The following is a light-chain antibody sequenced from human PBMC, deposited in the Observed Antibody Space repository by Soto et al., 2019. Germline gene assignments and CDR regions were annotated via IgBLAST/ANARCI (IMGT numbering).Light chain of an antibody. CDR3: QHYNSYSEA. CDR2: KAS. CDR1: QTISSW. J-gene: IGKJ1*01. Sequence: ETHITQSPCARSPPAVSAVHITFRASQTISSWLAWYQQKPGKAPKLLIYKASTLKSGVPARFSGSGSGTEFTLTISSLQPDDFATYYCQHYNSYSEAFGQGTKVDIK. V-gene: IGKV1-5*03.